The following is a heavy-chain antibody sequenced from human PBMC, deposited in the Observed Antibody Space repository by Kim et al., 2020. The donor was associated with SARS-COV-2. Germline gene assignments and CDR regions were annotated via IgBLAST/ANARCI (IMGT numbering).Heavy chain of an antibody. CDR1: GYTFTSYY. CDR3: ARDYGWSGRWLANFDY. D-gene: IGHD6-19*01. Sequence: ASVKVSCKASGYTFTSYYMHWVRQAPGQGLEWMGIINPSGGSTSYAQKFQGRVTMTRDTSTSTVYMELSSLRSEDTAVYYCARDYGWSGRWLANFDYWGQGTLVTVSS. V-gene: IGHV1-46*01. J-gene: IGHJ4*02. CDR2: INPSGGST.